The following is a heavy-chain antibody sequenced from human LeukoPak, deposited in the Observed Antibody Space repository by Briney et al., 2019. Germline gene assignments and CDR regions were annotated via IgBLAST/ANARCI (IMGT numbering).Heavy chain of an antibody. D-gene: IGHD3-3*01. V-gene: IGHV1-8*02. Sequence: ASVKVSCKASGYTFTSYGISWVRQATGQGLEWMGWMNPNSGNTGYAQKFQGRVTMTRNTSISTAYMELSSLRSEDTAVYYCARVTYDFWSGYYKEADYYYGMDVWGQGTTVTVSS. CDR1: GYTFTSYG. CDR3: ARVTYDFWSGYYKEADYYYGMDV. CDR2: MNPNSGNT. J-gene: IGHJ6*02.